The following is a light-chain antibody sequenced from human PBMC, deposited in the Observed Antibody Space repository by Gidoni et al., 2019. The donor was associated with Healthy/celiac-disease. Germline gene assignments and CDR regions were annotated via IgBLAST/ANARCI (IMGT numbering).Light chain of an antibody. V-gene: IGKV3-15*01. J-gene: IGKJ5*01. CDR1: QSASNN. CDR2: GAS. CDR3: QQYNNWPIT. Sequence: IVLTQSPATLSVSPAERATLSCRASQSASNNFAWYQQQPGQAPRLLNHGASTRATGIPARFSGSGSGTEFTLTISSLQSEDFAVYYCQQYNNWPITFGQGTRLEIK.